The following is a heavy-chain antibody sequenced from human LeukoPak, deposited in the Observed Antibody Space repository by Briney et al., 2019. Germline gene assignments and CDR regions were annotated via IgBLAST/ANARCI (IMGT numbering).Heavy chain of an antibody. CDR3: ARGYYYDSSGYSRNYYYYMDV. D-gene: IGHD3-22*01. CDR2: IYHSGST. Sequence: PSQTLSLTCTVSGGSISSGGYYWSWIRQPPGKGLEWIGYIYHSGSTYYNPSLKSRVTISVDRSKTQFSLKLSSVTAADTAVYYCARGYYYDSSGYSRNYYYYMDVWGKGTTVTVSS. J-gene: IGHJ6*03. V-gene: IGHV4-30-2*01. CDR1: GGSISSGGYY.